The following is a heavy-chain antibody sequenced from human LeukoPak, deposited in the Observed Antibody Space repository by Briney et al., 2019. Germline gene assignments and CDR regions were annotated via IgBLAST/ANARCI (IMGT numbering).Heavy chain of an antibody. CDR2: ITSSSNYI. J-gene: IGHJ4*02. CDR3: ARSSWEYYFDY. D-gene: IGHD6-13*01. CDR1: GVTFSSYS. Sequence: GGSLRLSCAASGVTFSSYSMNWVRQAPGRGLEWVSSITSSSNYIYYADSLKGRFTISRDNAKNSLYLQMNSLRAEDTAVYYCARSSWEYYFDYWGQGTLVTVSS. V-gene: IGHV3-21*01.